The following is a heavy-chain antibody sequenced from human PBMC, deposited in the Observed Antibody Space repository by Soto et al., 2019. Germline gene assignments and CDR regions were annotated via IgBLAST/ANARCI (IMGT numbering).Heavy chain of an antibody. D-gene: IGHD6-13*01. CDR3: ASKHSSRAFDY. Sequence: VQLVESGGGLVQPGGSLRLSCAASGFTFSSYWMHWVRQAPGKGLVWVSRINSDGSSTTYADSVKGRFIISRDNAKNTVYLQMNSLRAEDTAVYYCASKHSSRAFDYWGQGTLVTVSS. J-gene: IGHJ4*02. CDR2: INSDGSST. V-gene: IGHV3-74*01. CDR1: GFTFSSYW.